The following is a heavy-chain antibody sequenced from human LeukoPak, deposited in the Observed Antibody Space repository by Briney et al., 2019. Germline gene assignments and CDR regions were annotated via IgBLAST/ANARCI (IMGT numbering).Heavy chain of an antibody. CDR2: ISSSSSYT. CDR3: ARDRGGSYSAIDY. CDR1: GFTFSGYS. V-gene: IGHV3-21*01. J-gene: IGHJ4*02. Sequence: GGSLRLSCAASGFTFSGYSMNWVRQAPGKGLEWVSSISSSSSYTYYADSVKGRFTISRDNAKNSLYLQMNSLRAEDTAVYYCARDRGGSYSAIDYWGQGTLVTVSS. D-gene: IGHD1-26*01.